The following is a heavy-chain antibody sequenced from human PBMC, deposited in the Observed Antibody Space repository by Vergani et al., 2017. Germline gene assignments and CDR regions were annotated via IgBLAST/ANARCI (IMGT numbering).Heavy chain of an antibody. D-gene: IGHD5-18*01. V-gene: IGHV3-66*02. Sequence: EVQLVESGGGLVQPGGSLRLSCATSGFTVSSNYMSWVRQAPGKGLEWVSVIYSGGSTYYADSVKGRFTISRDNSKNTLYLQMNSLGAEDTAVYYCARAGIQLWPTGQEFDYWGQGTLVTVSS. CDR3: ARAGIQLWPTGQEFDY. CDR2: IYSGGST. J-gene: IGHJ4*02. CDR1: GFTVSSNY.